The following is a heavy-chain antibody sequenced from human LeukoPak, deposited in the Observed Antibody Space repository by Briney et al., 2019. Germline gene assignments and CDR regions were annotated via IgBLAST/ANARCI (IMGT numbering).Heavy chain of an antibody. J-gene: IGHJ5*02. CDR1: WFRFKEYN. Sequence: PGGSPRPSFSGPWFRFKEYNIDWVRQAPGKGLEWLSYISSSGSTIYYADSVKGRFTLSRDNAKNPLYLQMNSLRAEDTAVYYCARDRGFDPWGQGTLVTVSS. CDR3: ARDRGFDP. CDR2: ISSSGSTI. V-gene: IGHV3-48*03.